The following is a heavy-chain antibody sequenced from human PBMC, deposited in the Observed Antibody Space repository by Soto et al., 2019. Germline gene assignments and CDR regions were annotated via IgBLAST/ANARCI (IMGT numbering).Heavy chain of an antibody. CDR1: GGSISSGAYY. D-gene: IGHD2-2*01. CDR3: PASPTADIFAY. CDR2: ISYRGKS. Sequence: QVQLQESGPGLVTPSQSLSLTCTVSGGSISSGAYYWMWIRQHPGGGLEWMGHISYRGKSDSNPSLVSRVAISLHTPRNHSTPKRISVTAADTAVYYWPASPTADIFAYWGPGALVT. J-gene: IGHJ4*02. V-gene: IGHV4-31*03.